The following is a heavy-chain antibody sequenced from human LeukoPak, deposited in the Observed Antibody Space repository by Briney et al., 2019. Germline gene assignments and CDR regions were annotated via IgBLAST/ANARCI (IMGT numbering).Heavy chain of an antibody. CDR3: ANSRKTDAFDI. Sequence: SQTXSXXXAISGDSVSSXSXAXNWXRQSPSRXLXXLGRTYYKSKWYNDYAVSVKSRITINPDTSKNQFSLQLNSVTPEDTAVYYCANSRKTDAFDIWGQGTMVTVSS. V-gene: IGHV6-1*01. CDR2: TYYKSKWYN. CDR1: GDSVSSXSXA. J-gene: IGHJ3*02.